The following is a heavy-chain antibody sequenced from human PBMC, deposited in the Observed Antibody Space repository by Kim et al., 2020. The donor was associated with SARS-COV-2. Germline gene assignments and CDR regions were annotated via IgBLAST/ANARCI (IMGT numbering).Heavy chain of an antibody. D-gene: IGHD2-2*01. J-gene: IGHJ4*02. V-gene: IGHV1-46*01. CDR1: GYTFTSYY. Sequence: ASVKVSCKASGYTFTSYYMHWVRQAPGQGLEWMGIINPSGGSTSYAQKFQGRVTMTRDTSTSTVYMELSSLRSEDTAVYYCARVGQYQLLWGGYFDYWGQGTLVTVSS. CDR2: INPSGGST. CDR3: ARVGQYQLLWGGYFDY.